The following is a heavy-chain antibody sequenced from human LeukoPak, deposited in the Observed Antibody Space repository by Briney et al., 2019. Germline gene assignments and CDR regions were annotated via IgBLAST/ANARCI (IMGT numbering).Heavy chain of an antibody. J-gene: IGHJ3*02. D-gene: IGHD1-26*01. V-gene: IGHV3-74*01. CDR1: GFTFSRYW. Sequence: GGSLRLSCAASGFTFSRYWMHWVRQAPGKGLVWVSRINSDGSSTSYADSVKGRFTISRDNAKNTLYLQINSLRAEDTAVYYCAGDLGWDDVFDIWGQGTMVTVSS. CDR3: AGDLGWDDVFDI. CDR2: INSDGSST.